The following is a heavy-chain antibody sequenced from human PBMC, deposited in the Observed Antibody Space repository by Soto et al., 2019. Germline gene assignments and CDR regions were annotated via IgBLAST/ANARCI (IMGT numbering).Heavy chain of an antibody. CDR2: IYYSGST. CDR3: ARDYYDSSEVDI. J-gene: IGHJ3*02. Sequence: SETLSLTCPVSGGSISSGDYYWSWIRQPPGKVLEWIGYIYYSGSTYYNPSLKSRVTISVDTSKNQFSLKLSSVTAADTAVYYCARDYYDSSEVDIWGQGTMVTVSS. D-gene: IGHD3-22*01. V-gene: IGHV4-30-4*01. CDR1: GGSISSGDYY.